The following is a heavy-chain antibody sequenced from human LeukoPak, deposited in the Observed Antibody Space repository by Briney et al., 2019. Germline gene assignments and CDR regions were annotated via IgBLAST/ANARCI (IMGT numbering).Heavy chain of an antibody. CDR3: ARGVAAAPNWFDP. CDR2: ISSSGSTI. J-gene: IGHJ5*02. Sequence: GGSLRLSCAASGFTFSDYYMSWIRQAPGKGLEWVSYISSSGSTIFYADSVKGRFTISRENAKNSLYLQMNSLRAGDTAVYYCARGVAAAPNWFDPWGQGTLVTVSS. V-gene: IGHV3-11*04. D-gene: IGHD6-13*01. CDR1: GFTFSDYY.